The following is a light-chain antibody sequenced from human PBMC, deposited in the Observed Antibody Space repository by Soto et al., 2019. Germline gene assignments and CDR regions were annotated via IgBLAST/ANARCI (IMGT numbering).Light chain of an antibody. Sequence: EIVLTQSQGTLSFSPLERGSLXCRASQSVRSGYFAWYQQKPGQAPRLLIFAVSSRATGIPDRFSGTGSGTDFTLTISRLEPEDFALYYCQQYGNSPLTFGGGTKVDTK. J-gene: IGKJ4*01. CDR1: QSVRSGY. CDR2: AVS. CDR3: QQYGNSPLT. V-gene: IGKV3-20*01.